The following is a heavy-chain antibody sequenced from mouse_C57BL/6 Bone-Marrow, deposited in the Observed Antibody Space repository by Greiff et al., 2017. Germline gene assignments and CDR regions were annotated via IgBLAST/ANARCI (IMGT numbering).Heavy chain of an antibody. CDR2: FHPYNDDT. CDR3: ARRRDYDYPSFAY. CDR1: GYTFTTYP. Sequence: VQLQQSGAELVKPGASVKMSCKASGYTFTTYPIEWMKQNPGKSLEWIGNFHPYNDDTKYNEKFKGKATLTVEKSSSTVYLELSRLTSDDSAVYYCARRRDYDYPSFAYWGQGTLVTVSA. D-gene: IGHD2-4*01. V-gene: IGHV1-47*01. J-gene: IGHJ3*01.